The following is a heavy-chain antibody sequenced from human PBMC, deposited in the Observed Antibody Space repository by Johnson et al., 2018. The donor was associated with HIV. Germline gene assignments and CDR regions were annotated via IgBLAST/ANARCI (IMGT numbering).Heavy chain of an antibody. CDR2: IWYDGSNK. V-gene: IGHV3-33*01. J-gene: IGHJ3*02. D-gene: IGHD5-18*01. CDR3: ARLPSGYSRDAFDI. CDR1: GFTFSSYG. Sequence: QVQLVESGGGVVQPGRSLRLSCAASGFTFSSYGMHWVRQAPGKGLEWVAVIWYDGSNKYYADSVKGRFTISRDNSKNTLYLQMNSLRPEDTAIYYCARLPSGYSRDAFDIWGQGTMVTVSS.